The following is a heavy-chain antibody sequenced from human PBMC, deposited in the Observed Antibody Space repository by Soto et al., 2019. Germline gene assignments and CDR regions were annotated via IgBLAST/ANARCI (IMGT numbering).Heavy chain of an antibody. J-gene: IGHJ3*01. D-gene: IGHD6-6*01. CDR1: GGSFTGYY. V-gene: IGHV4-34*02. CDR3: ARSPPFSSFRGFDV. CDR2: VNHRVST. Sequence: QVQLKQWGAGLLKPSETLSLTCAVNGGSFTGYYWTYIRQSPEKGLEWIGEVNHRVSTTYNPSLKSRVNISVDASNNQFSLNLSSVTAADTAVYYCARSPPFSSFRGFDVWGQGTMVTVSS.